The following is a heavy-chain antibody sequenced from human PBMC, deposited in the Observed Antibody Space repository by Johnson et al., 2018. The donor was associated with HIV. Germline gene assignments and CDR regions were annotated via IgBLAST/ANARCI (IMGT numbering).Heavy chain of an antibody. Sequence: VQLVESGGGLVKPGGSLRLSCAAPGLTFSDYYMTWIRQAPGKGLEWISYISSGGSTKYYADSVKGRFTISRDNAKNSLYLQVNSLRPEDTAVYYCATERQAALDIWGQGTMVSVSS. D-gene: IGHD1-1*01. CDR3: ATERQAALDI. CDR1: GLTFSDYY. CDR2: ISSGGSTK. J-gene: IGHJ3*02. V-gene: IGHV3-11*04.